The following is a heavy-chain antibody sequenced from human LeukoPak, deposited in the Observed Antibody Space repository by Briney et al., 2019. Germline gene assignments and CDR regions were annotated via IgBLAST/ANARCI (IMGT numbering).Heavy chain of an antibody. CDR2: ISAYNGNT. CDR3: ARDFYGDPLYYYYGMDV. V-gene: IGHV1-18*01. D-gene: IGHD4-17*01. J-gene: IGHJ6*02. Sequence: GASVKVSCKASGYTFTSYGISWVRQAPGQGLEWMGWISAYNGNTNYAQKLQGRVTMTTDTSTSTAYMELRSLRSDDTAVYYCARDFYGDPLYYYYGMDVWGQGTTVTVSS. CDR1: GYTFTSYG.